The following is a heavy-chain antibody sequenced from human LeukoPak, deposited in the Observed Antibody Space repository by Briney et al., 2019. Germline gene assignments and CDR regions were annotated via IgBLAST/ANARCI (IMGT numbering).Heavy chain of an antibody. J-gene: IGHJ4*02. Sequence: SESLSLTCIVSGDSVTNHYWSLIRQPPGKGLEWIGYIYYSGSINYNPSLKSRVTISVDTSRNQFSMKLNSATAADTAVYYCAGSGGLANQGAVFDYWGQGTLVTVSS. D-gene: IGHD3-10*01. V-gene: IGHV4-59*02. CDR2: IYYSGSI. CDR1: GDSVTNHY. CDR3: AGSGGLANQGAVFDY.